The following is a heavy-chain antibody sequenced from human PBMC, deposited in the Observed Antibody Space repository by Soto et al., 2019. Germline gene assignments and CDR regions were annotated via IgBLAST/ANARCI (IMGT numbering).Heavy chain of an antibody. CDR1: GGTFSSYA. J-gene: IGHJ6*02. CDR3: AKGIAAAGPGSYYYYYYGMDV. Sequence: QVQLVQSGAEVKKPGSSVKVSCKASGGTFSSYAISWVRQAPGQGLEWMGGIIPIFGTANYAQKFQGRVTITADESTSTAYMELSSLRSEDTAVDYCAKGIAAAGPGSYYYYYYGMDVWGQGTTVTVSS. V-gene: IGHV1-69*01. CDR2: IIPIFGTA. D-gene: IGHD6-13*01.